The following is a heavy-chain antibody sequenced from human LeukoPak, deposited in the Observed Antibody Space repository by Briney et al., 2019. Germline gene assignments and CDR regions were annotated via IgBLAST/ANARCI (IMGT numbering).Heavy chain of an antibody. D-gene: IGHD2-21*01. CDR2: IKQDGSEK. Sequence: PGGSLRLSCTASGFTFSTYAMSWVRQAPGKGLEWVANIKQDGSEKYYVDSVKGRFTISRDNAKNSLYLQMNSLRAEDTAVYYCARDRRWVSYWGQGTLVTVSS. J-gene: IGHJ4*02. CDR3: ARDRRWVSY. V-gene: IGHV3-7*01. CDR1: GFTFSTYA.